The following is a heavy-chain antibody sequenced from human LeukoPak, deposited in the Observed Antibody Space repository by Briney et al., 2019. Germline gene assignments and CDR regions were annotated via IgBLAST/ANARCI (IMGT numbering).Heavy chain of an antibody. V-gene: IGHV1-69*04. CDR1: GGTFSSYA. CDR3: ASELIVVVPAAIRWGSAFDI. D-gene: IGHD2-2*01. CDR2: IIPILGIA. Sequence: GSSVKVSCKASGGTFSSYAISWVRQAPGQGLEWMGRIIPILGIANYAQKFQGRVTITADKSTSTAYMELSSLRSEDTAVYYCASELIVVVPAAIRWGSAFDIWGQGTMVTVSS. J-gene: IGHJ3*02.